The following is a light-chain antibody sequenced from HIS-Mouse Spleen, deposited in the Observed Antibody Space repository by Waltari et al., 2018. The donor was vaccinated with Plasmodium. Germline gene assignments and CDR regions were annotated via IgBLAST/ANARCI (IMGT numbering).Light chain of an antibody. CDR3: CSYAGSSTFVV. J-gene: IGLJ2*01. V-gene: IGLV2-23*03. Sequence: QSALTQPASVSGSPGQSITISCPGTSRDVGGYNLVSWYQQHPGKAPKPRIYEGSKRPSGVSNRFSGSKSGNTASLTISGLQAEDEADYYCCSYAGSSTFVVFGGGTKLTVL. CDR1: SRDVGGYNL. CDR2: EGS.